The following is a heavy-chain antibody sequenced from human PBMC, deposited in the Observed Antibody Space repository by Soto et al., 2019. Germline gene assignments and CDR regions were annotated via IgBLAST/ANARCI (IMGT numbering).Heavy chain of an antibody. CDR2: ISGSGGST. Sequence: GGSLRLSCAASGFTFSSYAMSWVRQAPGKGLEWVSAISGSGGSTYYADSVKGRFTISRDNSKNTLYLQMNSLRAEDTAVCYCAKVPRGPFAEYFQHWGQGTLVTVSS. V-gene: IGHV3-23*01. CDR1: GFTFSSYA. CDR3: AKVPRGPFAEYFQH. J-gene: IGHJ1*01. D-gene: IGHD2-15*01.